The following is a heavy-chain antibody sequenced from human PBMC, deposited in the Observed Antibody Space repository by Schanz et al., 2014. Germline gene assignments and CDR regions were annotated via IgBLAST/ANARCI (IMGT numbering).Heavy chain of an antibody. CDR2: IYASGAT. V-gene: IGHV3-66*01. Sequence: QLVGSGGGLIQPGGSLRLSCTASGFAFSSYSMNWVRQAPGKGLEWVSTIYASGATYYADSVKRRFTISRDNSKNTLYLQMNTLRAEDTAVYYCARDRGYCSGGSCLTFDYWGQGTLVTVSS. J-gene: IGHJ4*02. D-gene: IGHD2-15*01. CDR3: ARDRGYCSGGSCLTFDY. CDR1: GFAFSSYS.